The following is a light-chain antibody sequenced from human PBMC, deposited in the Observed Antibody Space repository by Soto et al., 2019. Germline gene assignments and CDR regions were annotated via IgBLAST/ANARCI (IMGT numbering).Light chain of an antibody. CDR3: QHYKSYSEA. CDR1: QTISSW. CDR2: KAS. J-gene: IGKJ1*01. V-gene: IGKV1-5*03. Sequence: DIQMTQSPSTLPASVGDRVTITCRASQTISSWLAWYQQKPGKAPKLLIYKASTLKSGVPSRFSGSGSGTEFTLTISSLQPDDFATSVCQHYKSYSEAFGQGAKVDIK.